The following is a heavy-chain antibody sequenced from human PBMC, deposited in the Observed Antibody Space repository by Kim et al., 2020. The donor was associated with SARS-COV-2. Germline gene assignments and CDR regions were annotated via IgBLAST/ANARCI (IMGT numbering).Heavy chain of an antibody. CDR3: AKEGQVAVTGTALDY. Sequence: GGSLRLSCAASGFTFSSYGMHWVRQAPGKGLEWVAVISYDGSNKYYADSGKGRFTISRDNSKNTLYLQMNSLRAADTAVYYCAKEGQVAVTGTALDYWGQGTLVTVSS. D-gene: IGHD6-19*01. J-gene: IGHJ4*02. V-gene: IGHV3-30*18. CDR2: ISYDGSNK. CDR1: GFTFSSYG.